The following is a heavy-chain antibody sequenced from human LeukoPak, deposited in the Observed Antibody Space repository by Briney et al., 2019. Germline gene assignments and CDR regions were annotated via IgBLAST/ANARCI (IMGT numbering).Heavy chain of an antibody. CDR3: AGRTVAAGGWFDP. CDR1: GDSVGSTNYH. D-gene: IGHD6-13*01. Sequence: SETLSLTCAVSGDSVGSTNYHWAWIRQPPGKGLEWIGNIHYSGSTYYNPSLKSRVTISVDTSKNQFSLKLSSVTAADTAVYYCAGRTVAAGGWFDPWGQGTLVTVSS. CDR2: IHYSGST. J-gene: IGHJ5*02. V-gene: IGHV4-39*01.